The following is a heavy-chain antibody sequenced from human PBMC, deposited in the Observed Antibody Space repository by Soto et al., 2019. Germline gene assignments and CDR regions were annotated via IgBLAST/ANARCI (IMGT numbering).Heavy chain of an antibody. CDR2: ISYDGSNK. D-gene: IGHD6-13*01. J-gene: IGHJ5*02. V-gene: IGHV3-30*18. CDR3: AKSGSSWYSWFDP. CDR1: GFTFSSYG. Sequence: GGSLRLSCAASGFTFSSYGMHWVRQAPGKGLEWVAVISYDGSNKYYADSVKGRFTISRDNSKNTLYLQMNSLRAEDTAVYYCAKSGSSWYSWFDPWGQGTLVTVSS.